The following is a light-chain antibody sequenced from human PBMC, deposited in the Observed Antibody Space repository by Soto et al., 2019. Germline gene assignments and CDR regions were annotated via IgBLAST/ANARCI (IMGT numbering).Light chain of an antibody. V-gene: IGKV1-5*03. CDR3: KQYNSFPWT. Sequence: DIPMTQSPTTLSASVGDRVTITCRASQSISSWLAWYQQKPGKAPKLLIYKASSLESGVQSRFSGSGSGTEFTLTIRSLQPDDFATYYCKQYNSFPWTFGQGTKVDI. CDR2: KAS. CDR1: QSISSW. J-gene: IGKJ1*01.